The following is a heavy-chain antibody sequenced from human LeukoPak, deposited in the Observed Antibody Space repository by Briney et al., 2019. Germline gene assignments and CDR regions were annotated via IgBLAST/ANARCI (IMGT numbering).Heavy chain of an antibody. D-gene: IGHD2-2*01. V-gene: IGHV3-30*03. CDR2: ISYDGSNK. CDR1: GFTFSSYG. CDR3: ARKTKGHCSSTSCSFDY. J-gene: IGHJ4*02. Sequence: GGSLRLSCAASGFTFSSYGMHWVRQAPGKGLEWVAVISYDGSNKYYADSVKGRFTISRDNSKNTLYLQMNSLRAEDTAVYYCARKTKGHCSSTSCSFDYWGQGTLVTVSS.